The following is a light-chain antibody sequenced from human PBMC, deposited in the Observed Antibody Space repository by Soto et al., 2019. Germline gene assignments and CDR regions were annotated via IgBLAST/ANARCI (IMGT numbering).Light chain of an antibody. J-gene: IGKJ1*01. CDR2: GAS. Sequence: DIQMTQCPSPLSPSFGDRVTITCRASQSITIYLNWYQQQPGKVPRLLIYGASTLQTGVPSRFSGSGSMTDFTLTISDLQPEDFATYYCQQTYTAPRTFGQGTKVDI. V-gene: IGKV1-39*01. CDR3: QQTYTAPRT. CDR1: QSITIY.